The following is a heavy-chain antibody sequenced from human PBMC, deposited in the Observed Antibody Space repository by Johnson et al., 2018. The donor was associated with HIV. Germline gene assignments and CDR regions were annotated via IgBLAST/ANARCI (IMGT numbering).Heavy chain of an antibody. CDR2: IGSAGDT. CDR3: AKSYSSSWYTDAFDI. Sequence: EVQLVESGGGLVQPGGSLRLSCAASGFTFSDYDMHWVRQATGEGLEWVSAIGSAGDTYYADSVKGRFTISRDNSKNTLYLQMNSLRAEDTAVYYCAKSYSSSWYTDAFDIWGQGTMVTVSS. CDR1: GFTFSDYD. D-gene: IGHD6-13*01. V-gene: IGHV3-13*01. J-gene: IGHJ3*02.